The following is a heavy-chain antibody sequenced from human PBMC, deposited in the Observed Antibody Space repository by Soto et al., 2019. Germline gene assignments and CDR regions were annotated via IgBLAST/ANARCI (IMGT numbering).Heavy chain of an antibody. Sequence: QVHLGESGGGVVQLGRSLRLSCAASGFTFRSYGMHWVRQAPGKGLEWVAVISYDGTKTYYGDSVKGRFTISRDNSKNTLYLQMQSLRTEDTAVYYCAKDCVAVRPYYFDHWGQGTLVTVSS. CDR3: AKDCVAVRPYYFDH. V-gene: IGHV3-30*18. CDR2: ISYDGTKT. D-gene: IGHD2-21*01. J-gene: IGHJ4*02. CDR1: GFTFRSYG.